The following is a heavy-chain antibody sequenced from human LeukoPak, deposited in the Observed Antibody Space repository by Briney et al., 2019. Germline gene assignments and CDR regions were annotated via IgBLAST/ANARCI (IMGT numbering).Heavy chain of an antibody. D-gene: IGHD5-12*01. CDR2: ISYDGSNK. CDR3: AKDERGYSGY. V-gene: IGHV3-30*18. J-gene: IGHJ4*02. Sequence: GGSLRLSCAASGFTFSSYGMHWVRQAPGKGLEWVAVISYDGSNKYYADSVKGRFTISRDNSKSTLYLQVNSLRAEDTAVYYCAKDERGYSGYWGQGTLVTVSS. CDR1: GFTFSSYG.